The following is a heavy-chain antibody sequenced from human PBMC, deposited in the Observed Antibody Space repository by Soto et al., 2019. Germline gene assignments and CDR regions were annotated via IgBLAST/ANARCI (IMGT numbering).Heavy chain of an antibody. D-gene: IGHD3-22*01. J-gene: IGHJ4*02. V-gene: IGHV5-51*01. Sequence: GESLKISCQGSGYSFSSYWSGWVRQMPGKGLEWMGIIYPGDSDTRYSPSFQGQVTISADKSISTAYLQWSSLKASATAMYYCARHAPPYYYDSSGFDYWGQGTLVTVSS. CDR3: ARHAPPYYYDSSGFDY. CDR2: IYPGDSDT. CDR1: GYSFSSYW.